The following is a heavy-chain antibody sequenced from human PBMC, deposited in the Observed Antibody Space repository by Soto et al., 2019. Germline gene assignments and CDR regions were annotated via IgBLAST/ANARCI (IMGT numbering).Heavy chain of an antibody. CDR2: INKDGSES. CDR3: VRHQRISPSRGVYSQYYAMDV. Sequence: EVQLVESGGGLVQPGGSLRLSCAASGVSFNFFWMAWVRQAPGKGLEWVANINKDGSESYYVDSVKGRFTVSRDNAKKSLDLQMNSLRAEDTATYYCVRHQRISPSRGVYSQYYAMDVWGQGTTVKVSS. D-gene: IGHD2-2*01. CDR1: GVSFNFFW. V-gene: IGHV3-7*05. J-gene: IGHJ6*02.